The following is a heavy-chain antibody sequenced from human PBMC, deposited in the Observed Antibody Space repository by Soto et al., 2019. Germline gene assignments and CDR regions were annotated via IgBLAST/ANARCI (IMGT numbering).Heavy chain of an antibody. V-gene: IGHV3-33*01. CDR2: IWYDGNNK. Sequence: GGSRVRQAPGKGLEWVAVIWYDGNNKYYADSVKGRFTISRDNTKNLLYLQMNSLRAEDTAVYYCARSADLDHWGKGTLVTVSS. CDR1: G. J-gene: IGHJ4*02. CDR3: ARSADLDH.